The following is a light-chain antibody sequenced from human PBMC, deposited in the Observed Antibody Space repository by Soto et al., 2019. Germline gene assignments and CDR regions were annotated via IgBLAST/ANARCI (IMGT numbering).Light chain of an antibody. J-gene: IGKJ1*01. CDR3: IVPTFQLRR. Sequence: SPASVSASKEDSVTITCRASQGIRDYLAWYQQKPGKAPERLIYGASRLQGGVPSRFSGSGSGTEFTLTISYLQPEDFAPYYCIVPTFQLRRFGQGGKVDIK. CDR1: QGIRDY. V-gene: IGKV1-17*02. CDR2: GAS.